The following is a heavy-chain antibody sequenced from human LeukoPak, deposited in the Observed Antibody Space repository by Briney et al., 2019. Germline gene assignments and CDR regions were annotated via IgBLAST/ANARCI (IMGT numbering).Heavy chain of an antibody. Sequence: GRTLRLSRAASGFTLSIYSMNWVRQAPGKRLEWISSMCGSSRHIYYEDSVKGRCTISRDNAMTSLYLQMNSRNAEDSAVYYCARAPQGSYPTDYWGQGTLVTVSS. CDR2: MCGSSRHI. CDR1: GFTLSIYS. V-gene: IGHV3-21*06. D-gene: IGHD1-26*01. CDR3: ARAPQGSYPTDY. J-gene: IGHJ4*02.